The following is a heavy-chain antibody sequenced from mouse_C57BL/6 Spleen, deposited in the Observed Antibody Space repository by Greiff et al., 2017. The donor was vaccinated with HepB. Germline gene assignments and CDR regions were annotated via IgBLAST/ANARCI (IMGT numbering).Heavy chain of an antibody. J-gene: IGHJ2*01. CDR1: GFTFSDYY. D-gene: IGHD1-1*02. V-gene: IGHV5-16*01. CDR3: AREDMALFDY. CDR2: INYDGSST. Sequence: EVKVVESEGGLVQPGSSMKLSCTASGFTFSDYYMAWVRQVPEKGLEWVANINYDGSSTYYLDSLKSRFIISRDNAKNILYLQMSSLKSEDTATYYCAREDMALFDYWGQGTTLTVSS.